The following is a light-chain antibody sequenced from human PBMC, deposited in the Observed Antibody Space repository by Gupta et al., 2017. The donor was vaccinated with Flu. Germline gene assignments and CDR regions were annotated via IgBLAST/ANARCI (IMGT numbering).Light chain of an antibody. CDR3: QQSDSTPPYT. CDR1: QSISSY. CDR2: AAS. J-gene: IGKJ2*01. Sequence: DIQMTQSPSSLSASVGDRVTISCRASQSISSYLNWYQQKPGKAPKLLIYAASNLQSGVPSRFSGSGYGTDFTLTISGRQPEDFAPYYCQQSDSTPPYTFGQWTKLEI. V-gene: IGKV1-39*01.